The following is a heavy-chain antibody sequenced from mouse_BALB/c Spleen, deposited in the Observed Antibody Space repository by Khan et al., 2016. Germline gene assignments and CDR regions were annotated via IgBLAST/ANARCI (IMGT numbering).Heavy chain of an antibody. J-gene: IGHJ4*01. V-gene: IGHV9-3*02. CDR1: EYTFTNYG. D-gene: IGHD2-13*01. CDR2: INTNTGEP. Sequence: QIPLVQSGPELKKPGETVKISCKASEYTFTNYGMNWVKQAPGKGLKWMGWINTNTGEPTYAEEFKGRFAFSLDASASTAYLQINNLKNEDSATYFCARTGDYPYYAMDYWGQGTSVTVSS. CDR3: ARTGDYPYYAMDY.